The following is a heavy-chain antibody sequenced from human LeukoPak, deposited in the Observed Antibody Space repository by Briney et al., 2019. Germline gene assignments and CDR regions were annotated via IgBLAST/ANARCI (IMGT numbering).Heavy chain of an antibody. CDR3: ARGQQWLEAFDY. D-gene: IGHD6-19*01. V-gene: IGHV1-2*02. CDR2: INPNSGVT. J-gene: IGHJ4*02. CDR1: GYTFTGYY. Sequence: ASVKVSCKASGYTFTGYYIHWVRQAPGQGLEWMGWINPNSGVTHYPQKFQGRVTMTRDTSIPTAYMGVSSLRSDDTAVYYCARGQQWLEAFDYWGLGTLVTVSS.